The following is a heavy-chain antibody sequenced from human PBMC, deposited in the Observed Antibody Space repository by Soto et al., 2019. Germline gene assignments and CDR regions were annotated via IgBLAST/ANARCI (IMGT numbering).Heavy chain of an antibody. V-gene: IGHV3-53*02. CDR3: ARDLLRGSYYFGAFDI. CDR1: GFTVSSNY. CDR2: IYSGGST. Sequence: EVQLVETGGGLIQPGGSLRLSCAASGFTVSSNYMSWVRQAPGKGLEWVSVIYSGGSTYYADSVKGRFTISRDNSKNTLYLQMIILRAEDTAVYYCARDLLRGSYYFGAFDIWGQGTMVTVSS. J-gene: IGHJ3*02. D-gene: IGHD1-26*01.